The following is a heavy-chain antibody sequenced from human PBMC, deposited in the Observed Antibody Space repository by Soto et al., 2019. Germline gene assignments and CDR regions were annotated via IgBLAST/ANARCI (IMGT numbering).Heavy chain of an antibody. V-gene: IGHV4-59*01. CDR2: IYYSGST. CDR3: ARDMAAAAGEASVLRWFDP. CDR1: GGSISSYY. Sequence: SETLSLTCTVSGGSISSYYWSWIRQPPGKGLEWIGYIYYSGSTNYNPSLKSRVTISVDTSKNQFSLKLSSVTAADTAVYYCARDMAAAAGEASVLRWFDPWGQGTLVTVSS. D-gene: IGHD6-13*01. J-gene: IGHJ5*02.